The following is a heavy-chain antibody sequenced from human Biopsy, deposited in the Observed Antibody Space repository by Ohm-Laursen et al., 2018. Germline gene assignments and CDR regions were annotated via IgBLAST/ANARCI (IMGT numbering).Heavy chain of an antibody. J-gene: IGHJ6*02. CDR1: GFHFGGYG. CDR3: ARDRRTANYGMDV. Sequence: SLRLSCTASGFHFGGYGMHWVRQAPGKGLEWVAVIWFDGSNQFYADSVKGRFTISRDNSKDTLYLQMHSLRAEDTAFYYCARDRRTANYGMDVWGQGTTVTVSS. V-gene: IGHV3-33*08. D-gene: IGHD5-18*01. CDR2: IWFDGSNQ.